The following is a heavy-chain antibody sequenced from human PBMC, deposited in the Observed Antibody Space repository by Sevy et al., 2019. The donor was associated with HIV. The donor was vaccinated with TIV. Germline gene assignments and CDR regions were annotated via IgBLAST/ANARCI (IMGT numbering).Heavy chain of an antibody. CDR1: GFTFSNAW. D-gene: IGHD3-16*02. CDR3: TTASRGVWGSYRRRLDY. V-gene: IGHV3-15*01. J-gene: IGHJ4*02. Sequence: GGSLRLSCAASGFTFSNAWMSWVRQAPGKGLEWVGRIKSKTDGGTTDYAAPMKGRFTISRDDSKNTLYLQMNSLKTEDTAVYYCTTASRGVWGSYRRRLDYWGQGTLVTVSS. CDR2: IKSKTDGGTT.